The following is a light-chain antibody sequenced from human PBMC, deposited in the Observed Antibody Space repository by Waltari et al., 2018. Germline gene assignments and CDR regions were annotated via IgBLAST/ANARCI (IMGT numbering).Light chain of an antibody. CDR2: GAS. J-gene: IGKJ1*01. CDR3: QKYDILPAT. CDR1: QSFSRF. V-gene: IGKV3-20*01. Sequence: NVLTQTPGTPTLSAGERATLSCRASQSFSRFLAWYQQKPGQAPRLLISGASSRATGIPDRFSGSGSGTDFSLTISRLEPEDFAVYYCQKYDILPATFGQGTKVEIK.